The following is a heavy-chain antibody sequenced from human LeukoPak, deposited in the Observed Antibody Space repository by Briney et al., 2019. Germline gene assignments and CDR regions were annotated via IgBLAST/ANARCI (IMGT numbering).Heavy chain of an antibody. CDR1: GFTFSSYS. CDR3: ARDRTTLIDY. CDR2: ITSSSGTI. D-gene: IGHD1-14*01. V-gene: IGHV3-48*02. Sequence: GGSLRLSCSASGFTFSSYSMDWVRQAPGKGLEWLSYITSSSGTIYYADSVKGRFTVSRDNAKNSLYLQMNSLRDEDTAVYYCARDRTTLIDYWGQGIQVTVS. J-gene: IGHJ4*01.